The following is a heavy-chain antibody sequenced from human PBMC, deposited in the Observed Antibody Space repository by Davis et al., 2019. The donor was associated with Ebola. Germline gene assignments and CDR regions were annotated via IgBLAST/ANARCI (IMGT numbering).Heavy chain of an antibody. CDR3: ARDFDYGGGY. D-gene: IGHD4-17*01. CDR1: GFSFSYFW. V-gene: IGHV3-74*01. J-gene: IGHJ4*02. Sequence: PGGSLRLSCAASGFSFSYFWMHWVRQAPGKGLVWVSRINGDGSSTGYADSVKGRFTISRDNAKNTLYLQMNSLRAEDTAVYYCARDFDYGGGYWGQGTLVTVSS. CDR2: INGDGSST.